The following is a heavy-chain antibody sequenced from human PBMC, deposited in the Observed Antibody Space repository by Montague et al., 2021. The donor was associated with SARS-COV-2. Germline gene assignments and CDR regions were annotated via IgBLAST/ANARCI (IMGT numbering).Heavy chain of an antibody. J-gene: IGHJ5*02. CDR3: ARRNYYGSGSYYNGGFDP. V-gene: IGHV4-34*01. CDR1: GGSFSGYY. CDR2: INHSGST. Sequence: SETLSLTCAVYGGSFSGYYWSWIRQPPGKGLEWIGEINHSGSTNYNPSLKSRVTISVDTSKNQFSLKLSSVTAADTAVYYCARRNYYGSGSYYNGGFDPWGQGTLVTVSS. D-gene: IGHD3-10*01.